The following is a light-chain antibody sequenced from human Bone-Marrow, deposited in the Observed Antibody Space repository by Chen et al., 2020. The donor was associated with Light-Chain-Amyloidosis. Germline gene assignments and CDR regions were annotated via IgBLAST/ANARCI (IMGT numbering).Light chain of an antibody. CDR2: RDT. V-gene: IGLV3-25*03. J-gene: IGLJ2*01. CDR3: QSADSSGTYEVI. CDR1: DLPTKY. Sequence: SYELTQPPSVSGSPGQTARITCSGDDLPTKYAYWYQQKPGQAPGLVIHRDTERPSGISERFSVSSSGTTATLTISGVQAEDEADYHCQSADSSGTYEVIFGGGTKLTVL.